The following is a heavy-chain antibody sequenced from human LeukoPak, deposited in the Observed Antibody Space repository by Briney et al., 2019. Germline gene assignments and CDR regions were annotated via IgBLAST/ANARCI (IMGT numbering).Heavy chain of an antibody. CDR1: NYMFTRYG. D-gene: IGHD1-26*01. Sequence: GASVTVSCRASNYMFTRYGMSWVRQAPGQGPEWVGWISGSTGNTNYAQKFQGRVTMSIDTSTSTTYMELRSLRFDDTVVYYCARSGRGTYYYFDLWGQGTLVSVSS. CDR2: ISGSTGNT. V-gene: IGHV1-18*01. J-gene: IGHJ4*02. CDR3: ARSGRGTYYYFDL.